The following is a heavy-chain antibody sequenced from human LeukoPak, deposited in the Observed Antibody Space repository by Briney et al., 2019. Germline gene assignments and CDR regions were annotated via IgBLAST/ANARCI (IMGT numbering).Heavy chain of an antibody. D-gene: IGHD6-19*01. J-gene: IGHJ6*02. CDR3: ARGTPSSSGWLYYGMDV. CDR2: LYNGGNT. V-gene: IGHV3-53*01. Sequence: GGSLRLSCAVSGFTVSSNYMSWVRQAPGKGLEWVSVLYNGGNTYYADSVKGRFTVSRDNSKNTLYLQMNSLRAEDTAVYYCARGTPSSSGWLYYGMDVWGQGTTVTVSS. CDR1: GFTVSSNY.